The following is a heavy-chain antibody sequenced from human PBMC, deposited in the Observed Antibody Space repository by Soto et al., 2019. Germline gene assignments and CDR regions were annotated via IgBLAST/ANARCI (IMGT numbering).Heavy chain of an antibody. D-gene: IGHD6-13*01. Sequence: EVQLVESGGGLVQPGRSLRLSCTASGFTFGDYAMSWVRQAPGKGLEWVGFIRSKAYGGTTEYAASVKGRFTISRDDSKSIAYLQINSLKTENTAVYYCSRVMKPLTIAAAGTDYWGQGTLVTVSS. CDR1: GFTFGDYA. CDR2: IRSKAYGGTT. J-gene: IGHJ4*02. CDR3: SRVMKPLTIAAAGTDY. V-gene: IGHV3-49*04.